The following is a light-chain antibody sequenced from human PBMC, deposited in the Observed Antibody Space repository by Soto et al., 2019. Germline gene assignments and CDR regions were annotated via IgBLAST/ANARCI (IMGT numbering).Light chain of an antibody. CDR3: QHYANWPLT. V-gene: IGKV3-20*01. CDR1: QSVSSSY. J-gene: IGKJ4*01. Sequence: EIVLTQSPGTLSLSPGERATLSCRASQSVSSSYLAWYQQKPGQAPRLLIYGASNRATGIPDRISGSGSGTDFTLTISSLQSEDFAVYYCQHYANWPLTFGGGTKVDIK. CDR2: GAS.